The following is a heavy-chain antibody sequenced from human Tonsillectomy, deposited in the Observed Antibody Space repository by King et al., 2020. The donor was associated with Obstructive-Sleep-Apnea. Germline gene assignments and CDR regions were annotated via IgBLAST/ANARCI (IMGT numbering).Heavy chain of an antibody. CDR1: GFTFSSYG. Sequence: VQLVESGGGVVQPGRSLRLSCAASGFTFSSYGMHWVRQAPDKGLEWVALISYDGGNKYYADSVKGRFTISRDNSKNTLYLQMNSLRAEDTAVYYCAKEGGYCSGGTCYLPIDYWGQGTLVTVSS. CDR3: AKEGGYCSGGTCYLPIDY. D-gene: IGHD2-15*01. CDR2: ISYDGGNK. V-gene: IGHV3-30*18. J-gene: IGHJ4*02.